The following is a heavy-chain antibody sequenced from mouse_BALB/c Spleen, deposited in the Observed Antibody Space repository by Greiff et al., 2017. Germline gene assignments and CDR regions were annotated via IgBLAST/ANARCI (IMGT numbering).Heavy chain of an antibody. J-gene: IGHJ2*01. V-gene: IGHV5-6-5*01. CDR2: ISSGGST. CDR1: GFTFSSYA. Sequence: EVHLVESGGGLVKPGGSLKLSCAASGFTFSSYAMSWVRQTPEKRLEWVASISSGGSTYYPDSVKGRFTISRDNARNILYLQMSSLRSEDTAMYYCARENYGSSLYFDYWGQGTTLTVSS. CDR3: ARENYGSSLYFDY. D-gene: IGHD1-1*01.